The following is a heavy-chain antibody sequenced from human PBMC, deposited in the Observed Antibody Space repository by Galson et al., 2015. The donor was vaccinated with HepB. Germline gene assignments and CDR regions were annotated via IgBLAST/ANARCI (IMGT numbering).Heavy chain of an antibody. CDR1: GFSLSTSGMC. V-gene: IGHV2-70*01. CDR2: IDWDDDK. Sequence: PALVKPTQTLTLTCTFSGFSLSTSGMCVSWIRQPPGKALEWLALIDWDDDKYYSTSLKTRLTISKDTSKNQVVLTMTNMDPVDTATYYCARIRPYGRYYYYGMDVWGQGTTVTVSS. D-gene: IGHD3-10*01. CDR3: ARIRPYGRYYYYGMDV. J-gene: IGHJ6*02.